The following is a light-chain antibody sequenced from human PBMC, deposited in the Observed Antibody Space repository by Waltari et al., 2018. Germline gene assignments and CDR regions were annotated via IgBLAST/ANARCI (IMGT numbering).Light chain of an antibody. Sequence: QSALTQPASVSGSPGQSNTISCTGTRRDVGSYNLVSWYHQHPGNAPKLMIYEGSKRPSGVSNRFSGSKSGNTASLTISGLQAEDEADYYCCSYAGSSTPWVFGGGTKLTVL. CDR1: RRDVGSYNL. CDR3: CSYAGSSTPWV. CDR2: EGS. V-gene: IGLV2-23*01. J-gene: IGLJ3*02.